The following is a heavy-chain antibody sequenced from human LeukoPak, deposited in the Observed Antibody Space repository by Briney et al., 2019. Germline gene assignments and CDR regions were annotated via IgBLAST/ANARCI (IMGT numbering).Heavy chain of an antibody. CDR1: GYTLTELA. CDR3: AREAGYSSGWYYY. CDR2: FDPEDGET. D-gene: IGHD6-19*01. V-gene: IGHV1-24*01. J-gene: IGHJ4*02. Sequence: GASVKVSCKVSGYTLTELAMHWVRQAPGEGLEWMGGFDPEDGETVYAQKFQGRVTMTEDTSTDTAYMELSSLSSDDTAVYYCAREAGYSSGWYYYWGQGTLVTVSS.